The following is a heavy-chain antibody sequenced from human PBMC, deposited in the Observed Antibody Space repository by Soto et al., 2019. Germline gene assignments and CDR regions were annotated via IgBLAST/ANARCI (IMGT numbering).Heavy chain of an antibody. CDR3: ANDQCTNGVCYPYYFYGMDV. J-gene: IGHJ6*02. V-gene: IGHV3-30-3*02. CDR2: ISYDGSNN. CDR1: GFTFSSYA. D-gene: IGHD2-8*01. Sequence: GGSLRLSCAASGFTFSSYAMHWVRQAPGKGLEWVAVISYDGSNNFYADSVKGRFTISRDNSKNTLYLQMRSLRAEDTAVYYCANDQCTNGVCYPYYFYGMDVWGQGTTVTVSS.